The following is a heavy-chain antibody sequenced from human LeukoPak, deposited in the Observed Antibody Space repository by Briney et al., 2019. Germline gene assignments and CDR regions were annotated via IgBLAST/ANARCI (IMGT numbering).Heavy chain of an antibody. J-gene: IGHJ5*02. V-gene: IGHV3-30*02. CDR3: ARGADGVSSNSRGWFDP. Sequence: GGSLRLSCAASGFTFSSYGMHWVRQAPGKGLEWVAFIRYDGSNKYYADSVKGRFTISRDNSKNTLYLQMNSLRAEDTAVYYCARGADGVSSNSRGWFDPWGQGTLVTVSS. D-gene: IGHD2-15*01. CDR1: GFTFSSYG. CDR2: IRYDGSNK.